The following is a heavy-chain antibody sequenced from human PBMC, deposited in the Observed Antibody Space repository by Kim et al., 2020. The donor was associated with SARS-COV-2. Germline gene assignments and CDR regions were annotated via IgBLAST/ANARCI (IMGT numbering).Heavy chain of an antibody. Sequence: GGSLRLSCAASGFTFSSYAMSWVRQAPGKGLEWVSAISGSGGSTYYADSVKGRFTISRDNSKNTLYLQMNSLRAEDTAVYYCAKLEDLGGWPDYFDYWGQGTLVTVSS. CDR3: AKLEDLGGWPDYFDY. D-gene: IGHD2-15*01. V-gene: IGHV3-23*01. J-gene: IGHJ4*02. CDR1: GFTFSSYA. CDR2: ISGSGGST.